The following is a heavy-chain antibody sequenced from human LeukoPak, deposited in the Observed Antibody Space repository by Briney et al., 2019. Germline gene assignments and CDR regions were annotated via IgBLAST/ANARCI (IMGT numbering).Heavy chain of an antibody. CDR2: ISAYNGNT. Sequence: ASVKVSCKASGYTFTSYGISWVRQAPGQGLEWMGWISAYNGNTNYAQKLQGRVTMTTDTSTSTAYMELRSLRSDDTAVYYCARAHISPGFDYMDVWGKGTTVTVSS. CDR3: ARAHISPGFDYMDV. D-gene: IGHD3-10*01. V-gene: IGHV1-18*01. J-gene: IGHJ6*03. CDR1: GYTFTSYG.